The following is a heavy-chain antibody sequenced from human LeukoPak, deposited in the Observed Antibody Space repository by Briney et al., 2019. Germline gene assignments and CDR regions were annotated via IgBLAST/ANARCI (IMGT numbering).Heavy chain of an antibody. CDR3: AGGSGQQLVPHFDF. CDR1: GFIFSDYA. J-gene: IGHJ4*02. D-gene: IGHD6-13*01. CDR2: ISGSGDTT. Sequence: GGSLRLSCAASGFIFSDYAMSWVRQAPGKGLECVSVISGSGDTTYYADSVKGRFTISRDNSKNTLYLQMNSLRAEDTAVYYCAGGSGQQLVPHFDFWGQGTLVTVSS. V-gene: IGHV3-23*01.